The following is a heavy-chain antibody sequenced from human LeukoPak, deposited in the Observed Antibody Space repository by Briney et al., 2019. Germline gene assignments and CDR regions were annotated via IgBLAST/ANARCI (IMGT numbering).Heavy chain of an antibody. V-gene: IGHV4-39*07. Sequence: PSETLSLTCTVSGGSISSSSYYWGWIRQPPGKGLEWIGSIYYSGSTYYNPSLKSRVTISVDTSKYQFSLKLSSVTAADTAVYYCARVGYSNSETPPFDYWGQGTLVTVSS. CDR3: ARVGYSNSETPPFDY. CDR2: IYYSGST. J-gene: IGHJ4*02. D-gene: IGHD4-11*01. CDR1: GGSISSSSYY.